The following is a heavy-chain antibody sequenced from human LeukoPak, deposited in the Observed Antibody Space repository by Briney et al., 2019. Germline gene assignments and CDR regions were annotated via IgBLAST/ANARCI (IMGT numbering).Heavy chain of an antibody. CDR2: ISYDGSNK. V-gene: IGHV3-30-3*02. Sequence: GRSLRLSCAASGFTFSSYAMHWVRQAPGKGLEWVAVISYDGSNKYYADSVKGRFTISRDNSKNTLYLQMNSLRAEDTAVYYCAKRNFGNGWYMDYWGQGTLVTVSS. CDR1: GFTFSSYA. D-gene: IGHD6-19*01. CDR3: AKRNFGNGWYMDY. J-gene: IGHJ4*02.